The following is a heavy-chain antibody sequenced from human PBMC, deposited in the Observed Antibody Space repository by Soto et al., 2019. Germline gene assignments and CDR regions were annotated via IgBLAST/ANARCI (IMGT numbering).Heavy chain of an antibody. CDR2: IYHSGRT. V-gene: IGHV4-30-2*01. J-gene: IGHJ6*02. D-gene: IGHD3-3*01. CDR1: NGSITTFDYS. CDR3: ARDMTIFGVAPGGGMDV. Sequence: QLQLQESGSGLVKPSQTLSLTCAVSNGSITTFDYSWSWIRQPPGRGLEWIGSIYHSGRTYYIPSLKSRLTMSLDTSKNQFSLKLSSMTAADTAVYFCARDMTIFGVAPGGGMDVWGQGTTVTVSS.